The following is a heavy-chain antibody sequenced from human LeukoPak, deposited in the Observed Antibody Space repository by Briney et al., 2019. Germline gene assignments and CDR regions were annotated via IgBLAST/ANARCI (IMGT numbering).Heavy chain of an antibody. V-gene: IGHV1-18*01. CDR2: ISTYNGNT. Sequence: ASVKVSCKASGYSFNTYALNWVRLAPGQGFEWMGWISTYNGNTKYAEKVQGRVTMTIDTSTSTAYMELRSLTSDDTAVYYCARDRYPSSGYYYEDTFQVWGQGTMVTVSS. J-gene: IGHJ3*01. D-gene: IGHD3-22*01. CDR1: GYSFNTYA. CDR3: ARDRYPSSGYYYEDTFQV.